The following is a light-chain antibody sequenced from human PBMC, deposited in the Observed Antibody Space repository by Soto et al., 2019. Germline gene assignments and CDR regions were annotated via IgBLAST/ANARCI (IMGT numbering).Light chain of an antibody. CDR3: QQYNNWPIT. J-gene: IGKJ5*01. CDR1: QSVGAL. CDR2: RVS. V-gene: IGKV3-15*01. Sequence: VLTQSPATLSVSPGERATLSCRASQSVGALLAWYQQKPGQAPRLLMYRVSTGVTGIPARFSGSGSGTEFTLTISSLQSEDFAVYYCQQYNNWPITFGQGTRLEIK.